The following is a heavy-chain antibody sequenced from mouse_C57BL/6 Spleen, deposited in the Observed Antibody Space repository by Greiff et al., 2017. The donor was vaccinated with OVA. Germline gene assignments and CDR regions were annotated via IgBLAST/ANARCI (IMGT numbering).Heavy chain of an antibody. Sequence: LVESGAELVRPGASVTLSCKASGYTFTDYEMHWVKQTPVHGLEWIGAIDPETGGTAYNQKFKGKAILTADKSSSTAYMELRSLTSEDSAVYYCTRRWGSSFFAYWGQGTLVTVSA. D-gene: IGHD1-1*01. CDR1: GYTFTDYE. CDR2: IDPETGGT. V-gene: IGHV1-15*01. CDR3: TRRWGSSFFAY. J-gene: IGHJ3*01.